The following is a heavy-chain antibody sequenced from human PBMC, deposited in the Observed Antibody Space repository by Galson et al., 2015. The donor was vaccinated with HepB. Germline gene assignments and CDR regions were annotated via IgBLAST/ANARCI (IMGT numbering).Heavy chain of an antibody. Sequence: SLRLSCAASGFTFSKYWMHWVRQAPGKGLVWVSRINSGGSSTNYADSVKGRFTISRDNAKNTLYLRMNSLRTEDTAVYYCARELRQGGWGQGTLVTVSS. D-gene: IGHD2-8*01. CDR1: GFTFSKYW. J-gene: IGHJ4*02. CDR2: INSGGSST. CDR3: ARELRQGG. V-gene: IGHV3-74*01.